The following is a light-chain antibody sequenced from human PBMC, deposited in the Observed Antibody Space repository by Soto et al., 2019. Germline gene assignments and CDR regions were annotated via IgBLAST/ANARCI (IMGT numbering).Light chain of an antibody. CDR1: SSDVGGYNY. CDR2: EVN. J-gene: IGLJ1*01. CDR3: NSYTSSSTYV. V-gene: IGLV2-14*01. Sequence: QSALTQPASVSGSPGQSITISCTGTSSDVGGYNYVSWYQQHPGKAPKLMIYEVNNRPSGVSDRFSGSKSGNTASLTISGLRAEDEADYYCNSYTSSSTYVFGTGTKLTVL.